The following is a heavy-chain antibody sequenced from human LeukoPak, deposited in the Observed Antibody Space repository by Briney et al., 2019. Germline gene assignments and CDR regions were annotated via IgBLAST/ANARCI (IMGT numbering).Heavy chain of an antibody. J-gene: IGHJ6*03. Sequence: ASVTVSCKASRDTFDSYSISWVRQAPGQGLEWMGGTIPMFGSANYAQKLQGRVTITTDQSTTTAYMELSSLSPEDTAVYYCARVGRSRGSLPNSYYYMDVWGKGTTVTVSS. CDR2: TIPMFGSA. CDR3: ARVGRSRGSLPNSYYYMDV. V-gene: IGHV1-69*05. CDR1: RDTFDSYS. D-gene: IGHD2-15*01.